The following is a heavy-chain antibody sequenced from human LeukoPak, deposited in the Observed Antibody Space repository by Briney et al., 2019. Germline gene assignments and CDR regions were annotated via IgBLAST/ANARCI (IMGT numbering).Heavy chain of an antibody. Sequence: SETLSLTCTVSGGSISSYYWSWIRQPPGKGLVWIGYIHYSGSTNYNPSLKSRVTISVDTSKNQFSLKLSSVTAADTAVYYCARDHGSGWYRGWFDPWGQGTLVTVSS. CDR2: IHYSGST. J-gene: IGHJ5*02. CDR1: GGSISSYY. CDR3: ARDHGSGWYRGWFDP. D-gene: IGHD6-19*01. V-gene: IGHV4-59*01.